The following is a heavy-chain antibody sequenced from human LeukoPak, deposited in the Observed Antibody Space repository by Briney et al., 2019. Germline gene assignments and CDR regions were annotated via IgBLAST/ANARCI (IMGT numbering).Heavy chain of an antibody. D-gene: IGHD3-22*01. J-gene: IGHJ4*02. CDR2: IIPILGIA. Sequence: ASVKVSCKASGGTFSSYAISWVRQAPGQGLEWMGRIIPILGIANYAQKFQGRVTTTADKSTSTAYMELSSLRSEDTAVYYCARAGTNYYDSSGYLDYWGQGTLVTVSS. V-gene: IGHV1-69*04. CDR1: GGTFSSYA. CDR3: ARAGTNYYDSSGYLDY.